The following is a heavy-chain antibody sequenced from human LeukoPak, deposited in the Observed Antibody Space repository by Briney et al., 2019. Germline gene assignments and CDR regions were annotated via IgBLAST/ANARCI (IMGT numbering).Heavy chain of an antibody. D-gene: IGHD2-15*01. Sequence: GESLKISCKGSGYSFTTYWIGWVRQMPGKGLEWMGIIYPGDSKTRYSPSFRGQVTMSADKSITTAYLQWRSLKASDTAMYYCTTALVAATPGAFDIWGQGTMVTVSS. CDR2: IYPGDSKT. V-gene: IGHV5-51*01. J-gene: IGHJ3*02. CDR1: GYSFTTYW. CDR3: TTALVAATPGAFDI.